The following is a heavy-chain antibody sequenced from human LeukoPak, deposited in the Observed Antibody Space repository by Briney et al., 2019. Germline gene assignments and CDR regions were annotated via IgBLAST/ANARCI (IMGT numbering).Heavy chain of an antibody. V-gene: IGHV4-39*01. J-gene: IGHJ4*02. CDR2: VDYRGTT. CDR3: ACQIPPFLY. D-gene: IGHD2-21*01. Sequence: SETLSLTCTVSGGSISGSTYHWGWVRQPPGKGLEWIGNVDYRGTTYYNPSLGSRVTISVDTSKRRFSLNLNSVTAADTAVYYCACQIPPFLYWGRGTLVTVSS. CDR1: GGSISGSTYH.